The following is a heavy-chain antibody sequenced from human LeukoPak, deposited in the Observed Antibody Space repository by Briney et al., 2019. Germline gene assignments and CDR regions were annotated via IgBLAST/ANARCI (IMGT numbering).Heavy chain of an antibody. D-gene: IGHD3-22*01. CDR2: IKQDGSEK. CDR1: GFTFSSYW. V-gene: IGHV3-7*01. J-gene: IGHJ4*02. CDR3: AREAGAYSGYDYWYYDSSGYYYFDY. Sequence: PGGSLRLSCAASGFTFSSYWMSWVRQAPGKGLEWVANIKQDGSEKYYVDSVKGRFTISRDNAKNSLYLQMNSLRAEDTAVYYCAREAGAYSGYDYWYYDSSGYYYFDYWGQGTLVTVSS.